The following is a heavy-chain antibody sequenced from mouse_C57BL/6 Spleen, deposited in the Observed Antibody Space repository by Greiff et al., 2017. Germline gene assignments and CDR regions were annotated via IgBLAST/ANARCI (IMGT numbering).Heavy chain of an antibody. Sequence: VQLQQSGPGLVQPSQCLSISCTASGFSLTSYGVHWVRQSPGKGLEWLGVIWRGGSTDYNAAFMSRLSITKDNSKSQVFYKMNSLQADDTAIYYCAKTYGSSSEVLFADWGKGTLVTVSA. D-gene: IGHD1-1*01. V-gene: IGHV2-5*01. CDR2: IWRGGST. J-gene: IGHJ3*01. CDR3: AKTYGSSSEVLFAD. CDR1: GFSLTSYG.